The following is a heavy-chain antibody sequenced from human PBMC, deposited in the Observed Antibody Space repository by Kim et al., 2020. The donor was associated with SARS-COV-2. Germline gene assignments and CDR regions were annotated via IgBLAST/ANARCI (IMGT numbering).Heavy chain of an antibody. CDR3: ARGEYYYGSGSYSYNFDY. D-gene: IGHD3-10*01. CDR2: INHSGST. J-gene: IGHJ4*02. CDR1: GGSFSGYY. V-gene: IGHV4-34*01. Sequence: SETLSLTCAVYGGSFSGYYWSWIRQPPGKGLEWIGEINHSGSTNYNPSLKSRVTISVDTSKNQFSLRRSSVTAADTAVYYCARGEYYYGSGSYSYNFDYWGQGTLVTVSS.